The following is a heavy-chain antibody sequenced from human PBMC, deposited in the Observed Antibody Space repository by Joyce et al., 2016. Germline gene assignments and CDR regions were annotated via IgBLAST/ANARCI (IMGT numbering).Heavy chain of an antibody. CDR2: ISYNGKTQ. CDR1: GFIFSDYD. V-gene: IGHV3-30*04. Sequence: QVQLEESGGGVVRSGKSLRLSCAASGFIFSDYDMHWVRQAPGKGLECVAVISYNGKTQNYADSVKGRFTISRDSSNSTLDLQMNRLRTEDTAVYYYVRDSLSFGEMSWFDPWGQGVLATVSS. J-gene: IGHJ5*02. CDR3: VRDSLSFGEMSWFDP. D-gene: IGHD3-10*01.